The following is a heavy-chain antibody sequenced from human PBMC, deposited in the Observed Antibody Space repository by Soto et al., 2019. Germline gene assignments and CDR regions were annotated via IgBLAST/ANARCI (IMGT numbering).Heavy chain of an antibody. D-gene: IGHD6-13*01. CDR3: AIVAAAEHYFDY. CDR1: GFTFSSYG. CDR2: ISYDGSNK. J-gene: IGHJ4*02. V-gene: IGHV3-30*03. Sequence: GGSLRLSCAASGFTFSSYGMHWVRQAPGKGLEWVAVISYDGSNKYYADSVKGRFTISRDNSKNTLYLQMNSLRAEDTAVYYCAIVAAAEHYFDYWGQGTLVTVSS.